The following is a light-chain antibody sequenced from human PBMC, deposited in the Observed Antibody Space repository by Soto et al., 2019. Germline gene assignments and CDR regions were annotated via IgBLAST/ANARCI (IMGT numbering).Light chain of an antibody. V-gene: IGLV2-14*01. Sequence: QCTLTQPAYVSGSPGQSITISCTGTSSDVGAYDYVSWYQQHPGKDPKLMIYEVINRPSGVSNRFSGSKSGNTASLTISGLQAEDEADYYCCSYRSSAHLVVFGSGTKVTVL. CDR1: SSDVGAYDY. CDR2: EVI. CDR3: CSYRSSAHLVV. J-gene: IGLJ1*01.